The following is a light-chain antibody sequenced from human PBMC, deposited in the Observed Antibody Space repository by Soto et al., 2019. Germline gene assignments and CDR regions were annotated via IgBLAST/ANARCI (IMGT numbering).Light chain of an antibody. J-gene: IGLJ1*01. Sequence: LTQPPSASGSPGQSVTISCTGTSSDVGAYNYVSWYQQHPGKAPKLIISEVSQRPSGVPDRFSGSKSGNTASLTVSGLQAEDEADYYCSSHAGSIHFYVFGTGTKVTVL. CDR2: EVS. CDR1: SSDVGAYNY. CDR3: SSHAGSIHFYV. V-gene: IGLV2-8*01.